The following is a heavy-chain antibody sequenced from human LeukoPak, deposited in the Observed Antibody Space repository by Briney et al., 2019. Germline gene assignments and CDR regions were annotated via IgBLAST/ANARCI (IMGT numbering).Heavy chain of an antibody. D-gene: IGHD5-18*01. Sequence: GGSLRLSCAASGFTFSNYAMSWVRQAPGKGLEWVSGVSGSGGVTYHADSVKGRFTISRDNSKNTLYLQMNSLRAEDTAVYYCARGSGYNYGFPDYWGQGTLVTVSS. CDR1: GFTFSNYA. V-gene: IGHV3-23*01. CDR3: ARGSGYNYGFPDY. J-gene: IGHJ4*02. CDR2: VSGSGGVT.